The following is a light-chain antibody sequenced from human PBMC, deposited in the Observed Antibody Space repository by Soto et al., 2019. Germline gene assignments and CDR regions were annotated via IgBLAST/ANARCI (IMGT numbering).Light chain of an antibody. Sequence: ENVLTQSPGTLSLSPGERATLSCRASQSVGSSYLAWYQQKPGQAPRLLIYGASSRATGIPDRFSGSGSGTDFTLTISRLEPEDFAVYYCQQYGSSPLTFGGGTKVEI. CDR2: GAS. CDR1: QSVGSSY. V-gene: IGKV3-20*01. J-gene: IGKJ4*01. CDR3: QQYGSSPLT.